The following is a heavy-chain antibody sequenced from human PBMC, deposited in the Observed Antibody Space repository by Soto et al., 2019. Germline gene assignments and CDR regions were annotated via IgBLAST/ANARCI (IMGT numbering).Heavy chain of an antibody. J-gene: IGHJ4*02. CDR1: GFAFSSYA. Sequence: GGSLRLSCAASGFAFSSYAMSWVRQAPGKGLEWVSAISGSGGSTYYADSVKGRFTISRDNSKNTLYLQMNSLRAEDTAVYYCAKLGYCSGGSGYARAPFDYWGQGTLVTVSS. V-gene: IGHV3-23*01. CDR3: AKLGYCSGGSGYARAPFDY. CDR2: ISGSGGST. D-gene: IGHD2-15*01.